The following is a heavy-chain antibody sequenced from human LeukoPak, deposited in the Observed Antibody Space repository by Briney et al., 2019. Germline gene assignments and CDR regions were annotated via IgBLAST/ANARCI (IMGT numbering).Heavy chain of an antibody. CDR3: ARSRYADYVGPFDY. CDR1: GVSISSSSYY. Sequence: SETLSLTCTVSGVSISSSSYYWGWIRQPPGKGLEWIGSIYYSGSNYYNPSLKGRVTISVDTSKNQFSLKLSSVTAADTAVYYCARSRYADYVGPFDYWGQGTLVTVSS. CDR2: IYYSGSN. D-gene: IGHD4-17*01. V-gene: IGHV4-39*01. J-gene: IGHJ4*02.